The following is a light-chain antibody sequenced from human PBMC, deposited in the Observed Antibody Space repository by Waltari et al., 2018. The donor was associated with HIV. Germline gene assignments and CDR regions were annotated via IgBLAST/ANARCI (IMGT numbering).Light chain of an antibody. CDR2: RNN. Sequence: QSVLTQPPSASGTPGQRVTISCSGSSSNIGSYYVYWYQQLPGTAPKLLIYRNNQRPSGVPDRFSGSKSGTSASLAISGLRSEDEADYYCQSFDRLSALPIFGGGTKVTV. J-gene: IGLJ2*01. V-gene: IGLV1-47*01. CDR1: SSNIGSYY. CDR3: QSFDRLSALPI.